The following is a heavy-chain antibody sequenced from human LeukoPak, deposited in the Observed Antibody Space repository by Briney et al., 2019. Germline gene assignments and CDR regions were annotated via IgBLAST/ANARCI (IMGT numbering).Heavy chain of an antibody. CDR1: GYTFTRYG. CDR3: ARDGGYYYDSSGYYFEY. Sequence: ASVTVSCKASGYTFTRYGISWVRQAPGQGLEWMGWISDNNVNTNYAQKFQGRVTMSTDTSMNTAYMELRSLRSDDTAVYYCARDGGYYYDSSGYYFEYWGQGTLVTVSS. D-gene: IGHD3-22*01. V-gene: IGHV1-18*01. J-gene: IGHJ4*02. CDR2: ISDNNVNT.